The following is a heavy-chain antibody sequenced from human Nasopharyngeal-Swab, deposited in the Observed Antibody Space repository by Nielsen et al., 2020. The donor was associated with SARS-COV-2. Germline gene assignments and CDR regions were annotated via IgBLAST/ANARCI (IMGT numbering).Heavy chain of an antibody. V-gene: IGHV3-30*04. CDR3: AKDRDSGDDSEEYYHYYGMDV. CDR1: GFTFSSYA. Sequence: GGSLRLSCAASGFTFSSYAMHWVRQAPGKGLEWVAVISYEGSNKYYADSVKGRFTISRDNSKNTLNLQMNNLRAEDTAIYYCAKDRDSGDDSEEYYHYYGMDVWGQGAPVTVSS. CDR2: ISYEGSNK. J-gene: IGHJ6*02. D-gene: IGHD5-12*01.